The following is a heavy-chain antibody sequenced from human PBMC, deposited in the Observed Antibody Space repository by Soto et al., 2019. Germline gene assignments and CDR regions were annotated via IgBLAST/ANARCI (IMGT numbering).Heavy chain of an antibody. V-gene: IGHV4-59*01. CDR1: GGSIDSYF. J-gene: IGHJ4*02. CDR2: IHDSGST. CDR3: ARAGTAMITLDY. D-gene: IGHD5-18*01. Sequence: PSETPSLTCTVSGGSIDSYFWSWIRQPPGKGLEWIGYIHDSGSTNYNPSLKSRVTMSVDTSKNQFSLKLSSVTAADTAVYYCARAGTAMITLDYWGPGTLVTVSS.